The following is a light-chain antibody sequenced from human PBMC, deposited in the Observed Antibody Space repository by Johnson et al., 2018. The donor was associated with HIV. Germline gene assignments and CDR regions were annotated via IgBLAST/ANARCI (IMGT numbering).Light chain of an antibody. Sequence: QSVLTQPPSVSAAPGQKVTISCSGSSSNIGNNYVSWYQHLPGTAPKLLTYDNNKRPSGIPDRFSGSKSGTSATLGITGLQTGDEADYYCGTWDSSLSTFYVFGTGTKVTVL. V-gene: IGLV1-51*01. CDR2: DNN. CDR1: SSNIGNNY. CDR3: GTWDSSLSTFYV. J-gene: IGLJ1*01.